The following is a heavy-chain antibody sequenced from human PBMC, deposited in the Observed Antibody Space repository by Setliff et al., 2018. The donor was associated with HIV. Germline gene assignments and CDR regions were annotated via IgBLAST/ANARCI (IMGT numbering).Heavy chain of an antibody. CDR3: ARDRGDYYYYMDV. CDR2: ISSPSTM. Sequence: GGSLRLSCTASGFSFSAYYMGWVRQSPGKGLEWIAYISSPSTMFYADYVRGGFTISRDNAKNSLYLQMDRLRVEDTAIYYCARDRGDYYYYMDVWGKGTTVTVSS. J-gene: IGHJ6*03. CDR1: GFSFSAYY. V-gene: IGHV3-11*01.